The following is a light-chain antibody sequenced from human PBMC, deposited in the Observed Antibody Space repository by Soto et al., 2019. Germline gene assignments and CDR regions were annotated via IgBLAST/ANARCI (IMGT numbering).Light chain of an antibody. J-gene: IGKJ1*01. CDR3: QQRGSGPWT. CDR2: DTS. Sequence: EIVLTQSPGTLTLSPGERATLSCRASQSVNVYFAWYQQKPGQPPRLLIYDTSKRATGVPARFSGSGSGTDLTLTISSLEPEDVAVYYCQQRGSGPWTCGQGPKVEIK. V-gene: IGKV3-11*01. CDR1: QSVNVY.